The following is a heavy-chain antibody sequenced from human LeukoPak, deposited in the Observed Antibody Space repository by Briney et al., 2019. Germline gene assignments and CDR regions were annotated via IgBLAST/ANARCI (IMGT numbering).Heavy chain of an antibody. J-gene: IGHJ4*02. CDR1: GFTFSSYG. D-gene: IGHD1-26*01. V-gene: IGHV5-51*01. CDR3: ARLGSGGIDY. Sequence: GGSLRLSCAASGFTFSSYGMHWVRQMPGKGLEWMGIIYPGDSDTRYSPSFQGQVTFSSDKSISTAYLQWSSLKASDTAMYYCARLGSGGIDYWGQGTLVTVSS. CDR2: IYPGDSDT.